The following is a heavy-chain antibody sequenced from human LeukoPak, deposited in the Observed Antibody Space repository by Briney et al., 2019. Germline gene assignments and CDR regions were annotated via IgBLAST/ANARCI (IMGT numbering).Heavy chain of an antibody. CDR3: ARGRGRAYSSSY. J-gene: IGHJ4*02. D-gene: IGHD6-19*01. V-gene: IGHV3-48*03. CDR1: GYMFSSYE. Sequence: GGSLRLSCAASGYMFSSYEMNWVRQAPGKGLEWISYISNSGSNIYYADSVKGRFTISRDNAKNSLYLQMNSLRAEDTAVYYCARGRGRAYSSSYWGQGTLVTVSS. CDR2: ISNSGSNI.